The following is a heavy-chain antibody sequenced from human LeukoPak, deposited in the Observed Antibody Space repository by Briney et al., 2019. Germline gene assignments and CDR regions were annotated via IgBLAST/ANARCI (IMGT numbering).Heavy chain of an antibody. J-gene: IGHJ6*02. CDR2: IIPIFGTA. CDR1: GGTSSSYA. Sequence: ASVKVSCKASGGTSSSYAISWVRQAPGQGLEWMGGIIPIFGTANYAQKFQGRVTITADESTSTAYMELSSLRSEDTAVYYCASRDYDILTGYYNGEYYYYGMDVWGQGTTVTVSS. V-gene: IGHV1-69*13. D-gene: IGHD3-9*01. CDR3: ASRDYDILTGYYNGEYYYYGMDV.